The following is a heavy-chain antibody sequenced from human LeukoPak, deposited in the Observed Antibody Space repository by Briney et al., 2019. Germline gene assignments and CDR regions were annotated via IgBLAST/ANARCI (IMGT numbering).Heavy chain of an antibody. Sequence: GESLKISCKGSGYSFTSYWIGWVRQMPGKGLEWMGLIYPDDSDTRYSPSFRGQVTISADKSINTAYLQWNSLKASDTAMYYCASHANDRTAFDIWGQGTMVGVSS. D-gene: IGHD1-1*01. CDR1: GYSFTSYW. V-gene: IGHV5-51*01. J-gene: IGHJ3*02. CDR3: ASHANDRTAFDI. CDR2: IYPDDSDT.